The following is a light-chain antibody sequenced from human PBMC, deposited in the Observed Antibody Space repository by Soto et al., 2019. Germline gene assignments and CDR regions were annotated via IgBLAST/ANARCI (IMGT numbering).Light chain of an antibody. CDR2: DAS. J-gene: IGKJ2*01. CDR1: QSVSSY. V-gene: IGKV3-11*01. CDR3: QQRSNWPA. Sequence: EIVLTQSPATLSLSPGERATLSCTASQSVSSYLAWYQQKPGQAPRLLIYDASNRATGIPARFSGSGSGTDFNLTISSLEPEDFAVYYCQQRSNWPAFGQGTKLEIK.